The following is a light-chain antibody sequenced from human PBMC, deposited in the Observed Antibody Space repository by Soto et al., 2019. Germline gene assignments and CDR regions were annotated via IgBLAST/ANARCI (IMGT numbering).Light chain of an antibody. CDR1: QSVSNNY. CDR2: DAS. J-gene: IGKJ5*01. Sequence: IVSTQSPGTLSLSPGERATLYCRASQSVSNNYLAWYQQKPGQAPRLLIYDASNRAAGIPARFSGSGSGTDFTLTISSLEPEDFAIYYCQQRQYWPPITFGQGTRLEIK. V-gene: IGKV3-11*01. CDR3: QQRQYWPPIT.